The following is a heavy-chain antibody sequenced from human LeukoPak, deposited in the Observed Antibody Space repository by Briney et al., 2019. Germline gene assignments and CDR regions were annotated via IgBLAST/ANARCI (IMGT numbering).Heavy chain of an antibody. J-gene: IGHJ6*03. CDR3: ARDRATVTRDYYYYMDV. Sequence: ASVKVSCKASGGTFSSYAISWVRQAPGQGLEWMGGIIPMFGTTNYAQEFRGRVTITADESTSTAYMELSSLRSEDTAVYYCARDRATVTRDYYYYMDVWGKGTTVTISS. D-gene: IGHD4-17*01. CDR1: GGTFSSYA. V-gene: IGHV1-69*13. CDR2: IIPMFGTT.